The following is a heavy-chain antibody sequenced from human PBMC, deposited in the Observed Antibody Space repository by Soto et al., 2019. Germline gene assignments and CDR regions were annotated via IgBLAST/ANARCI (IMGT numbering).Heavy chain of an antibody. J-gene: IGHJ4*02. Sequence: QVQLVESGGGVVQPGRSLRLSCAASGFTFSSYGMHWVRQAPGKGLEWVAVIWFDGSNKFYADSVKGRFTISRDNSKNTVSLQINSGGDEAWAEYFCATKGPNWAQGPVFTVSS. CDR2: IWFDGSNK. CDR1: GFTFSSYG. V-gene: IGHV3-33*01. CDR3: ATKGPN.